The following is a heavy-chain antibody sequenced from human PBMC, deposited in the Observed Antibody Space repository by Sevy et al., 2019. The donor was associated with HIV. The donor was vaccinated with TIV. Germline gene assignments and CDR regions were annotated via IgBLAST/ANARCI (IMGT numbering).Heavy chain of an antibody. J-gene: IGHJ6*02. V-gene: IGHV3-30-3*01. CDR3: AREHWNPRVGGMDV. CDR2: ISYDGSNK. D-gene: IGHD1-1*01. CDR1: GFTFSSYA. Sequence: GGALSLSCAASGFTFSSYAMHWVRQAPGKGLEWVAVISYDGSNKYYADSVKGRFTISRDNSKNTLYLQMNSLRAEDTAVYYCAREHWNPRVGGMDVWGQGTTVTVSS.